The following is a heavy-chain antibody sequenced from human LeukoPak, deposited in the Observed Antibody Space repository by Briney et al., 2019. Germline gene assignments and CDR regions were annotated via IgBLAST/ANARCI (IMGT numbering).Heavy chain of an antibody. CDR2: ISSSSSYI. J-gene: IGHJ4*02. Sequence: GGSLRLSCAASGFTFSSYSMNWVRQAPGKGLEWVSSISSSSSYIYYADSVKGRFTISRDNAKNSLYLQMNSLRAEDTAVYYCARAIVGATWGIDYWGQGTLVTVSS. CDR1: GFTFSSYS. V-gene: IGHV3-21*01. D-gene: IGHD1-26*01. CDR3: ARAIVGATWGIDY.